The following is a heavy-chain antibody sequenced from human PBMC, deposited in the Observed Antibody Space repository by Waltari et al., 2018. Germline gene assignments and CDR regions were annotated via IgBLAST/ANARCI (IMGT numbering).Heavy chain of an antibody. Sequence: QVQLVESGGGVVQPGRSLRLSCAASGFTFSSYGMHWVRQAPGKGLEWVAVIWYDGSNKYYADSVKGRFTISRDNSKNTLYLQMNSLRAEDTAVYYCARDMYYDFWSGYGGMDVWGQGTTVTVSS. CDR3: ARDMYYDFWSGYGGMDV. CDR2: IWYDGSNK. D-gene: IGHD3-3*01. J-gene: IGHJ6*02. V-gene: IGHV3-33*01. CDR1: GFTFSSYG.